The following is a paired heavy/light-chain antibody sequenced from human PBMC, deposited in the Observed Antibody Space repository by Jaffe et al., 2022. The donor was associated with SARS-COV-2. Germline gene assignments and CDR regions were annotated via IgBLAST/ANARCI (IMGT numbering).Light chain of an antibody. CDR3: HQYDNWPLT. CDR2: SAS. J-gene: IGKJ4*01. V-gene: IGKV3-15*01. CDR1: QSVGST. Sequence: EIVMTQSPATLSVSPGERATLSCRTNQSVGSTLAWYQQKPGQAPRLLIYSASTRATDVPARFSGGGSGTGFTLIISSLQSEDFAVYYCHQYDNWPLTFGGGTKVEIK.
Heavy chain of an antibody. CDR1: GFSFSNLG. J-gene: IGHJ6*03. Sequence: EVQLVESGGGLVQPGGSLRLTCVATGFSFSNLGMKWVRQAPGKGLEWVAAVGTSGGFTSYADSVRGRFTISRDNPKNAVYLQMHSLRAEDTAVYYCSPHPYDSGGRHYYYQMDVWGKGTTVTVSS. V-gene: IGHV3-23*04. CDR3: SPHPYDSGGRHYYYQMDV. D-gene: IGHD3-22*01. CDR2: VGTSGGFT.